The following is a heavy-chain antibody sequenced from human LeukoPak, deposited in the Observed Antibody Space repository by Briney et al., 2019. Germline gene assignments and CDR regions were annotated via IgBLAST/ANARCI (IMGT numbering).Heavy chain of an antibody. CDR2: IYHSGTT. V-gene: IGHV4-4*02. Sequence: PSETLSLTCAVSGGSISSSNWWSWVRQPPGKGLEWIGEIYHSGTTNYNPSLKSRVTISVDKSKNQFSLKLTSVTAADTAVYFCARGPYSYDSSGAFDIWGQGTMVTVSS. D-gene: IGHD3-22*01. J-gene: IGHJ3*02. CDR3: ARGPYSYDSSGAFDI. CDR1: GGSISSSNW.